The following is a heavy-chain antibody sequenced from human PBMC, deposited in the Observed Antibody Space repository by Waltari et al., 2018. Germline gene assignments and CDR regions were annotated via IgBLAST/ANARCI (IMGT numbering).Heavy chain of an antibody. CDR1: GRSFSSYY. CDR3: ARNRAFDI. V-gene: IGHV4-34*01. J-gene: IGHJ3*02. Sequence: QVQLQQWGAGLLKPPETLSLTCAIYGRSFSSYYWSGIRQPPGKGLEWIGEINHGGSTNYTPSLKSRVTISVDMSKKQFSLKLRSVTAADTAVYYCARNRAFDIWGQGTMVTVSS. CDR2: INHGGST.